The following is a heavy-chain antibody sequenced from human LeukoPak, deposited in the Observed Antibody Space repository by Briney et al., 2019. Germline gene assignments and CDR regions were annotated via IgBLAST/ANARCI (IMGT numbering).Heavy chain of an antibody. CDR3: ARDFSWGSLDY. Sequence: GGSLRLSCAASGFTFSSYSMTWVRQAPGKGLEWVANIKPDGSEIDFVASVKGRFSISRDNAKNSLYLQMNSLRTEDTALYYCARDFSWGSLDYWGQGILVTVSS. CDR2: IKPDGSEI. D-gene: IGHD3-16*01. V-gene: IGHV3-7*01. J-gene: IGHJ4*02. CDR1: GFTFSSYS.